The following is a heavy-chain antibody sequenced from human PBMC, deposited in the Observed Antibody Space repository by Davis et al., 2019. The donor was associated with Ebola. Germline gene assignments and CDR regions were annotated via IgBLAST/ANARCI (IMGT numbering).Heavy chain of an antibody. D-gene: IGHD2-8*01. Sequence: PGGSLRLSCAASGFTFSSYAMSWVRQAPGKGLEWVGVFAYHGTSKYADSVRGRFTIPRDNSRNTLYLQMNSLRTDDTAVYYCATEEVVPIARFDSWGRGTLVTVSS. CDR3: ATEEVVPIARFDS. J-gene: IGHJ4*02. V-gene: IGHV3-30-3*01. CDR1: GFTFSSYA. CDR2: FAYHGTSK.